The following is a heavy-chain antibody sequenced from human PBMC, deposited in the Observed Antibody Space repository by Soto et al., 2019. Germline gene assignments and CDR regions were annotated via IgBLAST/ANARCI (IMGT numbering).Heavy chain of an antibody. CDR2: IYPGDSDT. V-gene: IGHV5-51*01. Sequence: GESLKISCKGSGYNFPYHWIGWVRQTPGKGLEWMGIIYPGDSDTRYSPSFQGQVTFSADRSISTAYLQWTSLKASDTAIYYCARLRGYSSDYYYGIDVWGQETTVTVSS. CDR3: ARLRGYSSDYYYGIDV. CDR1: GYNFPYHW. D-gene: IGHD5-12*01. J-gene: IGHJ6*02.